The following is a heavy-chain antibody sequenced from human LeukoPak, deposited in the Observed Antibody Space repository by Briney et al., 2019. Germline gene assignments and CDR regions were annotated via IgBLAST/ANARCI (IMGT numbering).Heavy chain of an antibody. CDR1: GDSFSNYY. CDR3: ASSPRLTTSWFLFDS. Sequence: PSETLSLTCSVSGDSFSNYYWTWIRQPPGKGLEWSGYVYYSGSTNYNPSLKTRLHLSVDTSKNRFSLKLSSVTAADTAVYYCASSPRLTTSWFLFDSWGHGTLVTVSS. J-gene: IGHJ5*01. V-gene: IGHV4-59*08. CDR2: VYYSGST. D-gene: IGHD2-2*01.